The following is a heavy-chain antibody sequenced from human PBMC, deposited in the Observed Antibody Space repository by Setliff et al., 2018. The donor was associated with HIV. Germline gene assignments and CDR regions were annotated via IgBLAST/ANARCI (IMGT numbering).Heavy chain of an antibody. J-gene: IGHJ4*02. CDR3: ARGERSYGGNFFDY. CDR1: GGSISSDTYY. D-gene: IGHD4-17*01. Sequence: SETLSLTCTVSGGSISSDTYYWSWIRQPAGKGLEWIGHIYPSGSTNYNPSLKSRVTISVDTSKNQFSLKLSSVTAADTAVYCCARGERSYGGNFFDYWGQGTLVTVSS. V-gene: IGHV4-61*09. CDR2: IYPSGST.